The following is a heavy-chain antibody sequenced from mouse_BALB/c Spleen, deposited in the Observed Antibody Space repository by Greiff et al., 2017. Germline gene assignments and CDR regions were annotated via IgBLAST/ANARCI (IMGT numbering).Heavy chain of an antibody. J-gene: IGHJ3*01. CDR1: GFNIKDTY. Sequence: EVQLQESGAELVKPGASVKLSCTASGFNIKDTYMHWVKQRPEQGLEWIGRIDPANGNTKYDPKFQGKATITADTSSNTAYLQLSSLTSEDTAVYYCARSLLRLRAWFAYWGQGTLVTVSA. CDR3: ARSLLRLRAWFAY. V-gene: IGHV14-3*02. D-gene: IGHD1-2*01. CDR2: IDPANGNT.